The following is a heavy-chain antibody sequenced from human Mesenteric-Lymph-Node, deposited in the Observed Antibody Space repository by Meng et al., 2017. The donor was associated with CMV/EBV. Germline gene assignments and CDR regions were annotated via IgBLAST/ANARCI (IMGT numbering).Heavy chain of an antibody. CDR2: IFYSGTT. V-gene: IGHV4-39*01. J-gene: IGHJ5*02. CDR1: GDSRSTDSYF. CDR3: ARLRSPGYNWFDP. Sequence: SGDSRSTDSYFWGWIRQSPGKGLEWIGAIFYSGTTYYNPSLKSRVIMSVDTSRNRFSLILTSVTAADTGLYYCARLRSPGYNWFDPWGQGTLVTVSS.